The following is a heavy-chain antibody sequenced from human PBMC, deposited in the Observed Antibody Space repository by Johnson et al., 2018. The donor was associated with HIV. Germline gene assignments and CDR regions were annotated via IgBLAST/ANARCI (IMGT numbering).Heavy chain of an antibody. CDR1: GFTFSSYA. Sequence: QVQLVESGGGLVQPGRSLRLSCAASGFTFSSYAMHWVRQAPGKGLEWVAVISYDGSNKYYADSVKGRFTISRDNSKNTLYLQMNSLRAEDTAVYYCAKGLKLGSGDDAFDIWGQGTMVTVSS. J-gene: IGHJ3*02. D-gene: IGHD7-27*01. CDR2: ISYDGSNK. CDR3: AKGLKLGSGDDAFDI. V-gene: IGHV3-30-3*01.